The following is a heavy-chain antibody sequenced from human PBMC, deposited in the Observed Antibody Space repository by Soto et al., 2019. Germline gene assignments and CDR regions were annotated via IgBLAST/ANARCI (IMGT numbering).Heavy chain of an antibody. J-gene: IGHJ6*02. D-gene: IGHD3-10*01. Sequence: QVQLVQSGAEVKTPGSSVKVSCKASGGTLSDYAISWVRQAPGQGLEWMGGIMPTVDSANYAQNFQGRLTISADESTSTAKLELSSLRSDNTAVYYCAVAAVREIMAKEPSGMAVWGQGTTVIVSS. V-gene: IGHV1-69*01. CDR1: GGTLSDYA. CDR3: AVAAVREIMAKEPSGMAV. CDR2: IMPTVDSA.